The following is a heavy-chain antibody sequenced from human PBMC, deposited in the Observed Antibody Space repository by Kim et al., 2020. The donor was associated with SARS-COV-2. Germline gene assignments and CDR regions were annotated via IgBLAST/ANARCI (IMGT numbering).Heavy chain of an antibody. J-gene: IGHJ5*02. Sequence: GGSLRLSCAASGFTLSNNAMSWVRQAPKKGLEWVSAISGSDTYTYYADSVKGRFTISRDNSKNTLYLQMNSLRAEDTAVYYCAKDLGRSSGGYSWFDPWGQGTLCTVSS. CDR3: AKDLGRSSGGYSWFDP. CDR1: GFTLSNNA. D-gene: IGHD6-19*01. CDR2: ISGSDTYT. V-gene: IGHV3-23*01.